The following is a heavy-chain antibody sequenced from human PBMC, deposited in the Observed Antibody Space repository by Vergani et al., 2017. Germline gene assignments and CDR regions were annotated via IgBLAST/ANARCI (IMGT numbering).Heavy chain of an antibody. V-gene: IGHV5-51*01. CDR3: ARHHYYGSVSPGWFDP. CDR2: IYPGDSDT. D-gene: IGHD3-10*01. J-gene: IGHJ5*02. Sequence: EVQLVQSGAEVKKPGESLKISCKGSGYSFTSYWIGWVRQMPGKGLEWMGIIYPGDSDTRYSPSFQGQVTISADKSISTAYLQWSSLKASDTAMYYCARHHYYGSVSPGWFDPWGQGTLVTVFS. CDR1: GYSFTSYW.